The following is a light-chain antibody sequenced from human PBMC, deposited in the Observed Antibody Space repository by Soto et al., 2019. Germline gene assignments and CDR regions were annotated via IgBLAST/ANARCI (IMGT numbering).Light chain of an antibody. CDR3: QQYHSFST. CDR2: KTS. J-gene: IGKJ1*01. V-gene: IGKV1-5*03. Sequence: DIQMTQSPSTLSASVEDRVTITCRASQSLDSWLAWYQQKPGKPPKLLIYKTSILEFGVPSRFSGSVSGTLFTLTISSLQPNDFATYYCQQYHSFSTFVQGTQEEIK. CDR1: QSLDSW.